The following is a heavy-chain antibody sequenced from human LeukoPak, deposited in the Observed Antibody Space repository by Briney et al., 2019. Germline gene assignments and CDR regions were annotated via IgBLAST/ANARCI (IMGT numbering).Heavy chain of an antibody. D-gene: IGHD3-9*01. Sequence: GGSLRLSCAASGFTFSSYGMHWVRQAPGKGLEWVAFIRYDGSNKYYADSVKGRFTISRDNSKNTLYLQMNSLRAEDTAVYYCAKGRGVLRYFDWPRRLDGPFDYWGQGTLVTVSS. J-gene: IGHJ4*02. CDR3: AKGRGVLRYFDWPRRLDGPFDY. CDR2: IRYDGSNK. V-gene: IGHV3-30*02. CDR1: GFTFSSYG.